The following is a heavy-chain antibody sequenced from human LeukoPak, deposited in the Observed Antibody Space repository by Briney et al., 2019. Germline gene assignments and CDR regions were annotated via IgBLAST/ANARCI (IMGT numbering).Heavy chain of an antibody. Sequence: SETLSLTCTVSGGSISSGSYYWSWIRQPAGKGLEWIGRIYTSGSTNYNPSLKRRVTISVDTSKNQFSLNLSSVTAADTAVYYCAREGCSGGSCYSYYYYGMDVWGQGTTVTVSS. D-gene: IGHD2-15*01. V-gene: IGHV4-61*02. J-gene: IGHJ6*02. CDR2: IYTSGST. CDR3: AREGCSGGSCYSYYYYGMDV. CDR1: GGSISSGSYY.